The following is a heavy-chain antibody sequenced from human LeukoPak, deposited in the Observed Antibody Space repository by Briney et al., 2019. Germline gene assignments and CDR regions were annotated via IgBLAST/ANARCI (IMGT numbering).Heavy chain of an antibody. J-gene: IGHJ3*02. CDR3: AKDVTVMGTPDAFDI. CDR1: GFTFGSYG. D-gene: IGHD5-18*01. Sequence: GGSLRLSCAASGFTFGSYGMHWVRQAPGKGLEWVAVIWYDGSNKYYADSVKGRFTISRDNSKNTLYLQMNSLRAEDTAVYYCAKDVTVMGTPDAFDIWGQGTMVTVSS. CDR2: IWYDGSNK. V-gene: IGHV3-33*06.